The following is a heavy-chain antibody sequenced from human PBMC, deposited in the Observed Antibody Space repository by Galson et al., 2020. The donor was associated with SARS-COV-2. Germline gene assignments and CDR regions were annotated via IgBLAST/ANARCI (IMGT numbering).Heavy chain of an antibody. J-gene: IGHJ4*02. CDR1: GGTFYDNT. CDR3: ATGEYDSPFYYSN. V-gene: IGHV1-69*02. D-gene: IGHD3-22*01. CDR2: IIPMLGIA. Sequence: SVKVSCKASGGTFYDNTITWVRQAPGQGLEWMGRIIPMLGIANYPQKFRGRVTVTADKSTTTAYMELNSLRSEDTAVYYCATGEYDSPFYYSNWGQGTQVTVSS.